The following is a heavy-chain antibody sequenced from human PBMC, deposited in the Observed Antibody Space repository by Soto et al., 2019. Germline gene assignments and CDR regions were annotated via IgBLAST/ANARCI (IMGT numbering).Heavy chain of an antibody. J-gene: IGHJ2*01. CDR3: ARDRAGIAWEQTYWYFDL. CDR1: GGTFSSYA. Sequence: QVQLVQSGAEVKKPGSSVKVSCKASGGTFSSYAISWVRQAPGQGLEWMGGIIPIFGTANYAQKFQGRVTITADESTSTAYMELSSLRSEDTAVYYCARDRAGIAWEQTYWYFDLWGRGTLVTVSS. CDR2: IIPIFGTA. V-gene: IGHV1-69*12. D-gene: IGHD1-26*01.